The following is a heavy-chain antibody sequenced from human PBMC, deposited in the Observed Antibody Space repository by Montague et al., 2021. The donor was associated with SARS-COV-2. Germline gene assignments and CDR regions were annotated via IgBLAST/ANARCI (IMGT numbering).Heavy chain of an antibody. V-gene: IGHV3-23*01. D-gene: IGHD2-15*01. CDR3: AKSGYCNTKCAALDV. CDR2: ISGSGVDT. CDR1: GVSFSNYV. Sequence: SLRLSCAASGVSFSNYVMNWVRQAPGKGLEWVSSISGSGVDTYYADSVKGRFAISRDNSKNTLYLQMDSLRAEDTALYHCAKSGYCNTKCAALDVWGQGTTVTVSS. J-gene: IGHJ6*02.